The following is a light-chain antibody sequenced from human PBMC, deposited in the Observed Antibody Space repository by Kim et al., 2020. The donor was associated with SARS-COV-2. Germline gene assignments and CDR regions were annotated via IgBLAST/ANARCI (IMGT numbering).Light chain of an antibody. CDR1: SSDVGGYNS. Sequence: QSNTISCTGTSSDVGGYNSVSWYQQHPGRAPKLMIYDVSNRPSGVSSRFSGSKSGNTASLTISGLQAEDEAEYYCSSYTSSTTRVFGSGTKVTVL. CDR2: DVS. V-gene: IGLV2-14*03. CDR3: SSYTSSTTRV. J-gene: IGLJ1*01.